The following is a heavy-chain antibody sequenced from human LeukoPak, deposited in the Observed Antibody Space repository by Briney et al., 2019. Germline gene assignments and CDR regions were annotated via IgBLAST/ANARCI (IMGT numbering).Heavy chain of an antibody. CDR1: GFTFSSYG. CDR2: IRYDGLNK. CDR3: AKASTPVVLSFCDYYMDV. V-gene: IGHV3-30*02. Sequence: GGSLRLSCAASGFTFSSYGMHWVRQAPGMGLEWVSLIRYDGLNKYYAESVRGRFTISRHNSGNTLYLQMNSPTADDTAVYYCAKASTPVVLSFCDYYMDVWGKGTAVTVSS. J-gene: IGHJ6*03. D-gene: IGHD2-2*01.